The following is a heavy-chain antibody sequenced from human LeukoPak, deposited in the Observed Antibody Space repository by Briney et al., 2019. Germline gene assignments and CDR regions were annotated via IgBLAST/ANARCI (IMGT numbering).Heavy chain of an antibody. Sequence: QSGGSLRLSCAASGFTVSSTYMSWVRQAPGKGLEWVSVIYSGGSTYYSDSVKGRFTISRENSKNTLFLQMNSLRAEDTAVYYCARGRGAYYFYMDVWGKGTMVTVSS. CDR2: IYSGGST. CDR3: ARGRGAYYFYMDV. CDR1: GFTVSSTY. V-gene: IGHV3-53*01. J-gene: IGHJ6*03. D-gene: IGHD3-16*01.